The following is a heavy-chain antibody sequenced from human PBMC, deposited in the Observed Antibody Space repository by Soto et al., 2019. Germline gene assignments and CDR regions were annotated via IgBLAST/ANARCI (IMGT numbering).Heavy chain of an antibody. Sequence: QVQLVESGGGVVQPGRSLRLSCAASGLNFRAAGMHWVRQTPGKGLEWVAFISSDGNNKYYGDSVKGRFSISRDDSMNSLYLQMNTLRAEDSAVYYCAKDIGVTSLDYWGQGTLVTVSS. CDR2: ISSDGNNK. CDR1: GLNFRAAG. D-gene: IGHD3-10*01. V-gene: IGHV3-30*18. CDR3: AKDIGVTSLDY. J-gene: IGHJ4*02.